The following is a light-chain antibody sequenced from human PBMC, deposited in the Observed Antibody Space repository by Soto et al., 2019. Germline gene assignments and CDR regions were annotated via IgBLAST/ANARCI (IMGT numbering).Light chain of an antibody. J-gene: IGKJ4*01. CDR2: KAS. CDR1: QSISYW. Sequence: DIQMTQSPSTLSASVGDRVTITCRASQSISYWLAWYQQKPGKAPTVLIYKASTLESGVPSRFSGSGSGTEFTLTISSLQPDDFATYYCQQYNSYSITFGGGTNVEIK. CDR3: QQYNSYSIT. V-gene: IGKV1-5*03.